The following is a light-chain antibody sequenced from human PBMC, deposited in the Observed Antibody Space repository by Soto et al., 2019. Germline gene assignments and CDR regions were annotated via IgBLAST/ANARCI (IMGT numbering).Light chain of an antibody. Sequence: QSALTQPPSASGSPGQSVTISCTGTSSDVGGFNYVSWYQQHPGKAPKLMIYEVSKWPSGVPDRFSGSKSGNTASLTVSVLQAEDEADYYFRSYAGSNNLGVFGGGTKLTVL. CDR2: EVS. CDR1: SSDVGGFNY. CDR3: RSYAGSNNLGV. J-gene: IGLJ2*01. V-gene: IGLV2-8*01.